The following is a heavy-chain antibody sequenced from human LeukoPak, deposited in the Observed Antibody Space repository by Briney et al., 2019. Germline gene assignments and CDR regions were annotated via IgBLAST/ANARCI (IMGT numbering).Heavy chain of an antibody. CDR3: ARDHPGLRFLEWLPRYYFDY. D-gene: IGHD3-3*01. J-gene: IGHJ4*02. CDR2: MSPNSGDT. CDR1: GYTFTSYD. Sequence: GASVKVSCKASGYTFTSYDFNWVRQATGQRPEWMGWMSPNSGDTGYAQKFQDRVTMTRNTSISTAYMELSSLGSDDTAVYYCARDHPGLRFLEWLPRYYFDYWGQGTLVTVSS. V-gene: IGHV1-8*01.